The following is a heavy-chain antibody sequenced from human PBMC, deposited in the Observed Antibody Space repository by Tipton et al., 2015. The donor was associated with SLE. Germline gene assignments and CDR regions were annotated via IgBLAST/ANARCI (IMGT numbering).Heavy chain of an antibody. CDR3: AGITMVQGVTT. CDR1: GGSISSGGYY. Sequence: TLSLTCTVSGGSISSGGYYWSWIRQHPGKGLEWIGYIYYSGSTYYNPSLKSRVTISVDTSKNQFSLKLSSVTAADTAVYYCAGITMVQGVTTWGQGTLVTVSS. J-gene: IGHJ5*02. V-gene: IGHV4-31*09. D-gene: IGHD3-10*01. CDR2: IYYSGST.